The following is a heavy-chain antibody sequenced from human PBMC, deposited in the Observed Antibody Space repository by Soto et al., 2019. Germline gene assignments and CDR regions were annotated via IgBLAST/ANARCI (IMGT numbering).Heavy chain of an antibody. D-gene: IGHD3-10*02. CDR2: IRNKANSYTT. CDR3: VASSYGRVDY. J-gene: IGHJ4*02. V-gene: IGHV3-72*01. Sequence: EVQLVESGGGLVQPGGSLRLSCAASGFTFSDHYMDWVRQAPGKGLEWVGRIRNKANSYTTDHAASVKGRFTISREDSRNSVYLQMNTLKTEDTAVYYCVASSYGRVDYWGQGTLVTVSS. CDR1: GFTFSDHY.